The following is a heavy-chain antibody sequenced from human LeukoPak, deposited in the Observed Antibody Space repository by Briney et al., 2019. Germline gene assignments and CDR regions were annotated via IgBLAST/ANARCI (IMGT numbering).Heavy chain of an antibody. D-gene: IGHD5-18*01. J-gene: IGHJ4*02. CDR1: GGSLSSYY. CDR2: LYTSGST. Sequence: SETLSLTCTVSGGSLSSYYWSWIRQPAGKGLEWIGRLYTSGSTNYNPSLKSRVTMSVDTSKNQFSLKLSSVTAADTAVYYCARTTPMSTIDYWGRGTLVTVSS. V-gene: IGHV4-4*07. CDR3: ARTTPMSTIDY.